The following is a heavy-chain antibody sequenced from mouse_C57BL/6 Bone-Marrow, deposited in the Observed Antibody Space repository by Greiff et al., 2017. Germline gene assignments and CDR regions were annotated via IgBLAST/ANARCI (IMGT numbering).Heavy chain of an antibody. CDR1: GSTFTSYW. CDR3: AENVGDY. J-gene: IGHJ4*01. Sequence: VQRVESGAELAKPGASVQLSCKASGSTFTSYWMHWVKQRPGQGLEWIGYINPSSGSTKYNQKFKDKATLTADKSSSTASMQLSSLTYEDSAVYYCAENVGDYWGQGTSVTVSS. CDR2: INPSSGST. V-gene: IGHV1-7*01.